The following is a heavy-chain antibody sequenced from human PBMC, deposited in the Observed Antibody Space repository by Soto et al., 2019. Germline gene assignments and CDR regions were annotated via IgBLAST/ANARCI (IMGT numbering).Heavy chain of an antibody. CDR1: GFTFSSYG. D-gene: IGHD1-7*01. Sequence: GGSLRLSCAASGFTFSSYGMHWVRRAPGKGLEWVAVISYDGSNKYYADSVKGRFTISRDNSKNTLYLQMNSLRAEDTAVYYCAKEFLELTYYYGMDVWGQGTTVTVSS. V-gene: IGHV3-30*18. J-gene: IGHJ6*02. CDR2: ISYDGSNK. CDR3: AKEFLELTYYYGMDV.